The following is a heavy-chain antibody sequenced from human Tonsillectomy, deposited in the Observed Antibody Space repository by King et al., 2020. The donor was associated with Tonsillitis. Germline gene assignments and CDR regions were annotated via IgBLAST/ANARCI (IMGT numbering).Heavy chain of an antibody. CDR1: GFTFSSYA. J-gene: IGHJ3*02. CDR3: AKDPTEGHMIVATRDAFDI. Sequence: VQLVESGGGLVQPGGSLRLSCAASGFTFSSYAMSWVRQAPGKGLEGVSAISGSGGSPYYSDSVKGRFTISRDNSKNTLYLQMNSLRAEDTAVYYCAKDPTEGHMIVATRDAFDIWGQGTMVTVSS. D-gene: IGHD3-22*01. V-gene: IGHV3-23*04. CDR2: ISGSGGSP.